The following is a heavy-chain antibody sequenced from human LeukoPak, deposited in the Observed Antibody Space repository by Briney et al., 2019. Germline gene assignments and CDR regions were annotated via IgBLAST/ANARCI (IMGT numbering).Heavy chain of an antibody. CDR1: GGSVDDGGYY. Sequence: SETLSLTCSVSGGSVDDGGYYWSWIRQPPGKGLEWIGHVYSSGSTNYNPSLKSRVTLSVDTSKNQFSLKLSSVTAADTAVYYCAREGTSGTHLNWFDPWGQGTLVTVSS. CDR3: AREGTSGTHLNWFDP. D-gene: IGHD1-1*01. J-gene: IGHJ5*02. CDR2: VYSSGST. V-gene: IGHV4-61*08.